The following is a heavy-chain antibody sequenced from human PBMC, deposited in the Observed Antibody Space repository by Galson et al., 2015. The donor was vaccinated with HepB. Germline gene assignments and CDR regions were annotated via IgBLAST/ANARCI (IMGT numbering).Heavy chain of an antibody. CDR1: GFTFSSYW. CDR3: ARDSWTYYDFWSGQNTGGWFDP. D-gene: IGHD3-3*01. Sequence: SLRLSCAASGFTFSSYWMHWVRQAPGKGLVWVSRINSDGSSTSYADSVKGRFTISRDNAKNTLYLQMNSLRAEDTAVYYCARDSWTYYDFWSGQNTGGWFDPWGQGTLVTVSS. V-gene: IGHV3-74*01. CDR2: INSDGSST. J-gene: IGHJ5*02.